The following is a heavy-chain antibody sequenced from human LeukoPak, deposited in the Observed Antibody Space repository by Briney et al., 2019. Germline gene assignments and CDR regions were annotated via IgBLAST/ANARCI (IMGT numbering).Heavy chain of an antibody. Sequence: PGGSLRLSCAASGFTFSSYWMRWARQAPGKGLEWVSNIGTSSTTIYYADSVKGRFTISRDNAKNSLYLRMNSLRADDTAVYYCARFAAGGSYYYYMDVWGKGTTVTVSS. CDR2: IGTSSTTI. D-gene: IGHD6-25*01. CDR1: GFTFSSYW. J-gene: IGHJ6*03. CDR3: ARFAAGGSYYYYMDV. V-gene: IGHV3-48*01.